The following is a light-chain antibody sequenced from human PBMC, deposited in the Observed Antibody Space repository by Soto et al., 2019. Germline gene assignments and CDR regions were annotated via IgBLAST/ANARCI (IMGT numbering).Light chain of an antibody. CDR1: SGDVGAYNS. J-gene: IGLJ1*01. V-gene: IGLV2-8*01. CDR2: DVT. Sequence: QSALTQPPSASGSPGQSVTISCTGTSGDVGAYNSVSWYQQHPAKAPKLLISDVTQRPSGVPDRFSGSRSGSTASLTVSGLQAEDEADYYCCSYAGSNNFVFGTGTKVTVL. CDR3: CSYAGSNNFV.